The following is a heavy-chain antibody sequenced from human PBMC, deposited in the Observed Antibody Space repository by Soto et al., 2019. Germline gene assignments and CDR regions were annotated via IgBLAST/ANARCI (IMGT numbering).Heavy chain of an antibody. D-gene: IGHD3-22*01. J-gene: IGHJ4*02. CDR3: ARATYYYVSSGYGLDY. V-gene: IGHV3-48*02. CDR1: GFTFSSYS. CDR2: ISSSSSTI. Sequence: EVQLVESGGGLVQPGGSLRLSCAASGFTFSSYSMNWVRQAPGKGLEWVSYISSSSSTIYYADSVKGRFTISRDNAKNSLYLQMNSLRDEDTAVYYCARATYYYVSSGYGLDYWGQGTLVTVSS.